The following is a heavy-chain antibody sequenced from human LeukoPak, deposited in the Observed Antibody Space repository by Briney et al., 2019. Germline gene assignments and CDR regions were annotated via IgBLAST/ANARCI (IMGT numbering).Heavy chain of an antibody. J-gene: IGHJ6*03. CDR1: GLTFRSYW. V-gene: IGHV3-7*01. D-gene: IGHD1-1*01. Sequence: GGSLRLSCVVSGLTFRSYWMTWVRQAPGKWPEWVANIKYDGSEKYYVDSVKGRFTISRDNAKNSLFLEMNSLRADDTAVYYCAKIEGSSWNLRDYYYYMDVWGKGTTVTVSS. CDR3: AKIEGSSWNLRDYYYYMDV. CDR2: IKYDGSEK.